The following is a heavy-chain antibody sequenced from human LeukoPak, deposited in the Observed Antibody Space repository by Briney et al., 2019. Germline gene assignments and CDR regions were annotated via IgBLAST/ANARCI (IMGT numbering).Heavy chain of an antibody. CDR1: GFTFSTYW. J-gene: IGHJ4*02. D-gene: IGHD1-26*01. CDR2: ISSSSSTI. V-gene: IGHV3-48*02. CDR3: ARAWYSWGYYFDY. Sequence: GGSLRLSCAASGFTFSTYWMTWVRQAPGKGLEWVSYISSSSSTIYYADSVKGRFTISRDNAKNSLYLQMNSLRDEDTAVYYCARAWYSWGYYFDYWGQGTLVTVSS.